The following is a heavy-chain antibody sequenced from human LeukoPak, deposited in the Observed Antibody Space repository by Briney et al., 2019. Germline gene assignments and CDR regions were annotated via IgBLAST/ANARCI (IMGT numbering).Heavy chain of an antibody. D-gene: IGHD2-2*01. CDR3: AKVPVRYQLHGNWFDP. CDR2: ISGSGGST. J-gene: IGHJ5*02. CDR1: GFTFSSYA. V-gene: IGHV3-23*01. Sequence: GGSLRLSCAASGFTFSSYAMSWVRQAPGKGLEWVSAISGSGGSTYYADSVKGRFTISRDNSKNTLYLQMNSLRAEDTAVYYCAKVPVRYQLHGNWFDPWGQGTLVTVSS.